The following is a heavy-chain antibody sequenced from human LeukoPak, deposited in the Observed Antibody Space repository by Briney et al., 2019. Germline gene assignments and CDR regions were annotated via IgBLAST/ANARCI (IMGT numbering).Heavy chain of an antibody. Sequence: ASVKVSCKASGYTFTSYGISWVRQAPGQGLEWMGWISGDNGDTNYAQKLQGRVTMTTDASTSTAYMELRSLRYDDTAVYYCARDRYGVRSGSCDYWGQGTLVTVSS. V-gene: IGHV1-18*01. D-gene: IGHD1-26*01. J-gene: IGHJ4*02. CDR3: ARDRYGVRSGSCDY. CDR2: ISGDNGDT. CDR1: GYTFTSYG.